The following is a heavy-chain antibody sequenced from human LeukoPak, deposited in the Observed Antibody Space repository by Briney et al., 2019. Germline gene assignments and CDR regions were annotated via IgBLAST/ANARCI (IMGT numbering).Heavy chain of an antibody. Sequence: GGSLRLSCAASGFICRSYAMSWVRQAPGKGLEWVSSLSAGGGGAYYADSVRGRFTISRDDSKNTLYLQMNSLRVEDTARYYCAKEKSRRFDFDYWGQGTLATVSS. J-gene: IGHJ4*02. CDR2: LSAGGGGA. CDR3: AKEKSRRFDFDY. V-gene: IGHV3-23*01. CDR1: GFICRSYA. D-gene: IGHD3-10*01.